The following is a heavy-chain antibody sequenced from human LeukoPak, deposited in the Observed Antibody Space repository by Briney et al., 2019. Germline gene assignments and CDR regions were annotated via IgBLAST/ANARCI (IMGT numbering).Heavy chain of an antibody. CDR3: ARTLVRGVMWIHYYMDV. CDR1: GFTVSSNS. V-gene: IGHV3-66*01. Sequence: QPGGSLRLSCTVSGFTVSSNSMSWVRQAPGKGLEWVSVIYSGGSTYYADSVKGRFTISRDNSKNTLYLQMNSLRAEDTAVYYCARTLVRGVMWIHYYMDVWGKGTTVTISS. D-gene: IGHD3-10*01. J-gene: IGHJ6*03. CDR2: IYSGGST.